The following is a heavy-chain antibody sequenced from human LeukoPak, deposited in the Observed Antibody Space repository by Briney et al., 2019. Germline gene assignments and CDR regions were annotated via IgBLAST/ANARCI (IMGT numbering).Heavy chain of an antibody. D-gene: IGHD1-26*01. V-gene: IGHV3-30*02. Sequence: GGSLRLSCAASGFTFSSYGMHWVRQAPGKGLEWVAFIRYDGSNKYYADSVKGRFTISRDNSKNTLYLQMNSLRAEDTAVYYCASIPSGSYFLGIDYWGQETLVTASS. CDR3: ASIPSGSYFLGIDY. CDR1: GFTFSSYG. CDR2: IRYDGSNK. J-gene: IGHJ4*02.